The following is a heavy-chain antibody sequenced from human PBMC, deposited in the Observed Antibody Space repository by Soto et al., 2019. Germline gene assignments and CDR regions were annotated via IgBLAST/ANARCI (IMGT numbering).Heavy chain of an antibody. CDR2: ISAYNGNT. Sequence: GASVKVSCKASGYTFTSYGISWVRQAPGQGLEWMGGISAYNGNTNYAQKLQGRVTMTTDTSTSTVYMELRSLRSEDTAVYYCARAAPCGGNSESWFDPWGQGTLVTVSS. CDR3: ARAAPCGGNSESWFDP. CDR1: GYTFTSYG. J-gene: IGHJ5*02. V-gene: IGHV1-18*01. D-gene: IGHD2-21*02.